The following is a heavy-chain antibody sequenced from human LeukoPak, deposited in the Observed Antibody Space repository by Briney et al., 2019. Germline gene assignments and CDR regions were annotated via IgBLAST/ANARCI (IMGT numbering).Heavy chain of an antibody. CDR3: AKAPATGEGYYYYYMDV. V-gene: IGHV3-23*01. J-gene: IGHJ6*03. D-gene: IGHD7-27*01. CDR2: ICGSGGTT. Sequence: GGSLRLSCAASGFTFSSYAVSWVRQAPGKGPEWVSSICGSGGTTYYADSVKGRFTISTDNSKNTLYLQMNSLRAEDTAVYYCAKAPATGEGYYYYYMDVWGKGTTVTVSS. CDR1: GFTFSSYA.